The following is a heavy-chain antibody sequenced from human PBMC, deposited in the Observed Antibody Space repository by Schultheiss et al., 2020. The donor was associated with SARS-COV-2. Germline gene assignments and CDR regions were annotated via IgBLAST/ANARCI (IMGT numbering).Heavy chain of an antibody. CDR1: GFTFSSYG. CDR2: IKSKTDGGTT. Sequence: GGSLRLSCAASGFTFSSYGMHWVRQAPGKGLEWVGRIKSKTDGGTTDYAAPVKGRFTISRDDSKNTLYLQMNSLKTEDTAVYYCAKSITGTTYRPDYWGQGTLVTVSS. CDR3: AKSITGTTYRPDY. J-gene: IGHJ4*02. V-gene: IGHV3-15*07. D-gene: IGHD1-7*01.